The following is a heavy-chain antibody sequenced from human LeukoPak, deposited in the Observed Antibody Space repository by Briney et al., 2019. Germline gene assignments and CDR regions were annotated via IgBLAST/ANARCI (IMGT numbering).Heavy chain of an antibody. V-gene: IGHV4-38-2*02. Sequence: PSETLSLTCTVSGYSISSAYYWGWIRQPPGKGLEWIGSIYHSGSTHYNPSLKSRVTISVDTSKNQFSLRLSSVTAADTAIYYCARSVTGGSYYIDSWGQGTLVTVSS. J-gene: IGHJ4*02. CDR1: GYSISSAYY. CDR2: IYHSGST. D-gene: IGHD2-8*02. CDR3: ARSVTGGSYYIDS.